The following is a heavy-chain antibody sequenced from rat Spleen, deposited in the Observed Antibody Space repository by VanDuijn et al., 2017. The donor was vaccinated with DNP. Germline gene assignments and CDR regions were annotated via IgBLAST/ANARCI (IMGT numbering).Heavy chain of an antibody. CDR3: AREEGSYIFARVMDA. V-gene: IGHV2S75*01. Sequence: VQLKESGPGLVQPSQTLSLTCTVSGFSLTNYGVIWVRQSPGKGLEWVGIIWGDGNTDYNSALKSRLSINRDTSKTQVFLKMNSLQTEDTATYYCAREEGSYIFARVMDAWGQGASVTVSS. J-gene: IGHJ4*01. CDR2: IWGDGNT. CDR1: GFSLTNYG. D-gene: IGHD1-2*01.